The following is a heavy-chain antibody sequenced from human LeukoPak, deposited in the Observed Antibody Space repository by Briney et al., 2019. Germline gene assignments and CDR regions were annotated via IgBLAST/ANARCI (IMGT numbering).Heavy chain of an antibody. CDR1: GVSISHYY. CDR3: AWVNWTPTRVALENWFDP. D-gene: IGHD1-1*01. Sequence: PSETLSLTCTVSGVSISHYYWTWIRQPPGKGLEWIGYIYYSGSTNYNPSLKSRVTISVDTSKNQFSLKLTSLTAADTAVYYCAWVNWTPTRVALENWFDPWGQGTLVTVSS. V-gene: IGHV4-59*01. CDR2: IYYSGST. J-gene: IGHJ5*02.